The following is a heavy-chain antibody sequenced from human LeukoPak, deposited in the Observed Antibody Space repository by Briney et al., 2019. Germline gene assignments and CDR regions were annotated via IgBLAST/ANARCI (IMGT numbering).Heavy chain of an antibody. CDR1: GGSLSSYY. V-gene: IGHV4-59*01. Sequence: SETLSLTCTVSGGSLSSYYWSWIRQPPGKGLEWIGYIYYSGNTNYNPSLKSRVTISIDTSKNQFSLKLSSVTAADTAVYYCARVGSGAFDIWGQGTMVTVSS. CDR2: IYYSGNT. J-gene: IGHJ3*02. CDR3: ARVGSGAFDI. D-gene: IGHD3-10*01.